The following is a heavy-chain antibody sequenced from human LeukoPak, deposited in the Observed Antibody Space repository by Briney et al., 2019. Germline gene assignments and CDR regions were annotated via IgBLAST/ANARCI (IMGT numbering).Heavy chain of an antibody. CDR2: ITGSGGST. Sequence: PGGSLRLSCAASGFTFSNYAMNWVRRAPGKGLEWVSAITGSGGSTYCADTVKGRFTISRDNSKNTLHLQMNSLRAEDTAVYYCAKGPYSSSFWFDPWGQGTLVTVSS. J-gene: IGHJ5*02. D-gene: IGHD6-13*01. CDR3: AKGPYSSSFWFDP. CDR1: GFTFSNYA. V-gene: IGHV3-23*01.